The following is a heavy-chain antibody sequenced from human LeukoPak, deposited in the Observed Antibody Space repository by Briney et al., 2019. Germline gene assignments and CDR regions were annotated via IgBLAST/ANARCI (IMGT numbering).Heavy chain of an antibody. Sequence: SQTLSLTCAISGDSVSSNSGGWNWIRQSPSRGLEWLGRTYYRSRWYNDYAVFVESRITINPDTSKNQLSLRLSSVTPADTAVYYCARDLGPGRAFWFDPWGQGTPVTVSS. CDR2: TYYRSRWYN. CDR3: ARDLGPGRAFWFDP. V-gene: IGHV6-1*01. CDR1: GDSVSSNSGG. D-gene: IGHD3-10*01. J-gene: IGHJ5*02.